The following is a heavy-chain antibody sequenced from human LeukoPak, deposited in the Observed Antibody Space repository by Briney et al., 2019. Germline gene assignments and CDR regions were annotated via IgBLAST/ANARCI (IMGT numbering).Heavy chain of an antibody. CDR1: GFIFSGHV. J-gene: IGHJ4*02. D-gene: IGHD3-3*01. V-gene: IGHV3-30-3*01. CDR2: ISYDGSNE. CDR3: ARGYNDFWSDSQFVS. Sequence: GRSLRLSCAASGFIFSGHVMHWVRQAPGKGLEWVSLISYDGSNEDYADSVKGRFTISRDNSKNTLYLQMNGLRAEDTAVYYCARGYNDFWSDSQFVSWGQGTLVIVSS.